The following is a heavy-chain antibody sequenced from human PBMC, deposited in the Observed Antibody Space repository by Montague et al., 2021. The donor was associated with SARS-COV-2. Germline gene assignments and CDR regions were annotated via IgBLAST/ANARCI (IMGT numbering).Heavy chain of an antibody. CDR3: VRDQGRSNWNYPDY. CDR2: IYNSGST. D-gene: IGHD1-20*01. Sequence: SETLSLTCTLSGGSISGNYWSWFRQSAGKGLEWIGRIYNSGSTSYNPSLKSRVTMSVDTSKNQFSLKLSSVTAADTAVYYCVRDQGRSNWNYPDYWGQGTLVTVSS. V-gene: IGHV4-4*07. J-gene: IGHJ4*02. CDR1: GGSISGNY.